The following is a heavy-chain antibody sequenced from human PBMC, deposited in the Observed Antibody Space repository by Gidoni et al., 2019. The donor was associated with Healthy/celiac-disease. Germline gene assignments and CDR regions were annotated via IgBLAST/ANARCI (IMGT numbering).Heavy chain of an antibody. CDR2: IFTNDEK. V-gene: IGHV2-26*01. Sequence: QVTLKESGPVRVKPTETLTLTCTVSGFSLSNARMGVSWSRQPPGKALEWLAHIFTNDEKTYSTSLKSRLTITKDTSKSQVVLTMTNMDPVDTATYYCARIRVDFWSAGSAFDIWGQGTMVTVSS. CDR3: ARIRVDFWSAGSAFDI. D-gene: IGHD3-3*01. J-gene: IGHJ3*02. CDR1: GFSLSNARMG.